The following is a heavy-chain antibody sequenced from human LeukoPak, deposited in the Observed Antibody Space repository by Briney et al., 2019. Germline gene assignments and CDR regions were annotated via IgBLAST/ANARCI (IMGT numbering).Heavy chain of an antibody. CDR3: ASYCSSTSCYRGGVY. Sequence: PSETLSLTCTVSGGSISSSNYYWAWIRQPPGKGLEWIGSIYYSGTIYYNPSLKSRVTISVDTSKNQFSLKLSSVTAADTAVYYCASYCSSTSCYRGGVYWGQGTLVTVSS. CDR1: GGSISSSNYY. CDR2: IYYSGTI. J-gene: IGHJ4*02. D-gene: IGHD2-2*02. V-gene: IGHV4-39*01.